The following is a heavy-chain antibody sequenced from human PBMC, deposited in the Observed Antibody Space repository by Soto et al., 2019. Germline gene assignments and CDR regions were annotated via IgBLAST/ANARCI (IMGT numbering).Heavy chain of an antibody. D-gene: IGHD2-15*01. J-gene: IGHJ6*02. CDR1: GFSLSDADVG. CDR2: ILSNDEE. Sequence: SGPTLVNPTETLTLTCTVSGFSLSDADVGVAWIRQPPGKALEWLAHILSNDEEVFSSSLRTRLTISKDTSRSQVVLTMSNMEPVDTATYYCARIRGYCSGGSCYFYYFAMDVWGQGTTVTVSS. CDR3: ARIRGYCSGGSCYFYYFAMDV. V-gene: IGHV2-26*01.